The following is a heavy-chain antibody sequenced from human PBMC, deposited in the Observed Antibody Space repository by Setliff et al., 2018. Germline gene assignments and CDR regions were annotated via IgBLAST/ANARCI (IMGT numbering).Heavy chain of an antibody. J-gene: IGHJ3*02. D-gene: IGHD3-22*01. CDR3: ATMYYYDSSGYLGHAFDI. CDR1: GYTLTSYY. Sequence: GASVKVSCKASGYTLTSYYMHWVRQAPGQGLEWMGIINPSGGSTSYAQKFQGRVTMTRDTSTSTVYMELSSLRSEDTAVYYWATMYYYDSSGYLGHAFDIWGQGTMVTVSS. CDR2: INPSGGST. V-gene: IGHV1-46*01.